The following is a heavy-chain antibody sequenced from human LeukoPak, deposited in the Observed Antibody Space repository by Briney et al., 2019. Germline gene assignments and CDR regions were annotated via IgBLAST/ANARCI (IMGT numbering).Heavy chain of an antibody. CDR1: GGSISSSSYY. Sequence: PSETLSLTCTVSGGSISSSSYYWGWIRQPPGKGLEWIGSIYYSGSTYYNPSLKSRVTISVDTSKNQFSLKLSSVTAADTAVYYCALWPGEGRAFEIWRQGTM. J-gene: IGHJ3*02. CDR2: IYYSGST. V-gene: IGHV4-39*01. CDR3: ALWPGEGRAFEI. D-gene: IGHD3-10*01.